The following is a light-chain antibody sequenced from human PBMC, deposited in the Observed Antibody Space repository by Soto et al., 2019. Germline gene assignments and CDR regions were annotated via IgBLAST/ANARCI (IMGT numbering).Light chain of an antibody. CDR1: QSVSNY. J-gene: IGKJ5*01. V-gene: IGKV3-11*01. CDR2: DAS. CDR3: QHRSSWPIT. Sequence: IVLTQSPPTLSLSPGERATLSCRASQSVSNYLGWYQQKPGQAPRLLIYDASNRATGIPTRFTGSGSGTDFTLTIDSLEPEDFAVYYCQHRSSWPITFGQGTRLEIK.